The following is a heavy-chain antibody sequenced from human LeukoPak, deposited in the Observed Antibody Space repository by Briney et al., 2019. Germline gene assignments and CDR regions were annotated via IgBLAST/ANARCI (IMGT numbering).Heavy chain of an antibody. CDR1: GYTFTGYY. J-gene: IGHJ6*02. CDR3: ARDLDMDV. D-gene: IGHD1-1*01. V-gene: IGHV1-18*04. Sequence: ASVKVSCKASGYTFTGYYMHWVRQAPGQGLEWMGWISAYNGNTNYAQKLQGRVTMTTDTSTSTAYMELRSLRSDDTAVYYCARDLDMDVWGQGTTVTVSS. CDR2: ISAYNGNT.